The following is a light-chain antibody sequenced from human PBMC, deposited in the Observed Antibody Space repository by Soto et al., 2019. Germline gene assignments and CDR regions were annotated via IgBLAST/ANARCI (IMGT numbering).Light chain of an antibody. CDR1: QSVSSN. CDR2: AAS. V-gene: IGKV3-15*01. Sequence: EIVMTRSPATLSVSPLEIATFSCMASQSVSSNLAWYQQKPGQAPRLLIYAASTRATGIPARFSGSGSGTDFTLTISRLEPEHLAVYYCQQYGSSPPWTFGQGTKVDIK. J-gene: IGKJ1*01. CDR3: QQYGSSPPWT.